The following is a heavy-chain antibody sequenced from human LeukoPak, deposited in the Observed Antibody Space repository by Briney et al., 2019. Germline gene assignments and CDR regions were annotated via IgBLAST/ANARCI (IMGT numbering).Heavy chain of an antibody. V-gene: IGHV4-34*01. CDR2: INHSGGT. Sequence: SETLSLTCAVYGGSFSGYYWSWIRQPPGKGLEWIGEINHSGGTNYNPSLKSRVTISVDTSKNQFSLKLSSVTAADTAVYYCARATYDYVWGSYPRKGIYFDYWGQGTLVTVSS. J-gene: IGHJ4*02. CDR1: GGSFSGYY. CDR3: ARATYDYVWGSYPRKGIYFDY. D-gene: IGHD3-16*02.